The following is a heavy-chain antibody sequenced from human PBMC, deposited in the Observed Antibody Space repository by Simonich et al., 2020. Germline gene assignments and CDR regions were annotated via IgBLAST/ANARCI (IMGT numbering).Heavy chain of an antibody. D-gene: IGHD1-1*01. Sequence: QVQLQQWGAGLLKPSETLSLTCAVYGGSFSGYYWGRIRQPPGKGLEWIGEINNSGSNNYNPALKSRVTISGDTSKNQFSLKLSSVTAADTAVYYCARGKGWKNAFDIWGQGTMVTVSS. CDR3: ARGKGWKNAFDI. CDR1: GGSFSGYY. CDR2: INNSGSN. V-gene: IGHV4-34*01. J-gene: IGHJ3*02.